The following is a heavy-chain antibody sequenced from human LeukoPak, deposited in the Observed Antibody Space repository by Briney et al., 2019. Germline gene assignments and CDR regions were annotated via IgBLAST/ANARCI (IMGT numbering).Heavy chain of an antibody. CDR1: GFTFSNAL. CDR3: TRGYWFDP. J-gene: IGHJ5*02. D-gene: IGHD3-22*01. V-gene: IGHV3-15*01. Sequence: GGSLRLSCAASGFTFSNALMSWVRQAPGKGLEWVGRIKSKTDGGTTDYAAPVEGRFTISKDDSKNTLHLQMNSLKTEDTAVYYCTRGYWFDPWGQGTLVTVSS. CDR2: IKSKTDGGTT.